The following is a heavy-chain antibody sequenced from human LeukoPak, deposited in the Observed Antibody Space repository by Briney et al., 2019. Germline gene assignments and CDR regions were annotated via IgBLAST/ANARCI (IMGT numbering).Heavy chain of an antibody. CDR2: IYYSGST. CDR1: GGSISSYY. Sequence: SETLSLTCTVSGGSISSYYWSWIRQPPGKGLEWIGYIYYSGSTNYNPSLKSRVTISVDTSKNQFSLKPSSVTAADTAVYYCARVRADYYDSGGYPYYFDYWGQGTLVTVSS. D-gene: IGHD3-22*01. V-gene: IGHV4-59*01. CDR3: ARVRADYYDSGGYPYYFDY. J-gene: IGHJ4*02.